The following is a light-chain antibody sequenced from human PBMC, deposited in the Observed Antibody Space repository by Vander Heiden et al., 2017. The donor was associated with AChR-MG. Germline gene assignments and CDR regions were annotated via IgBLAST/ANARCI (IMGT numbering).Light chain of an antibody. J-gene: IGKJ1*01. Sequence: DIQMTQSPSTLSASVGDRVTITCRASQSISSWLAWYQQKPGKDSKLLIYKASSLESGVPSRFSGSGAGREFTLTISSLQPDDVVTYYCQQDNSYMWTFGQGTKVEIK. CDR3: QQDNSYMWT. CDR2: KAS. CDR1: QSISSW. V-gene: IGKV1-5*03.